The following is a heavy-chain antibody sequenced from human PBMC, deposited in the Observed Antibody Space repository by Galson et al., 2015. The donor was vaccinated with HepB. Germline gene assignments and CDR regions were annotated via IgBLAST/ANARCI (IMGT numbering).Heavy chain of an antibody. CDR1: GDSVSTNIVA. CDR2: TYYRSKWYN. V-gene: IGHV6-1*01. CDR3: TRVRHLARRMDV. J-gene: IGHJ6*02. Sequence: CAISGDSVSTNIVAWNWIRQSPSRGLEWLGRTYYRSKWYNDYAVSVQSRITINPDTSRNQFSLQLNSVTPEDTGVYYCTRVRHLARRMDVWGQGTTVTVSS. D-gene: IGHD5-12*01.